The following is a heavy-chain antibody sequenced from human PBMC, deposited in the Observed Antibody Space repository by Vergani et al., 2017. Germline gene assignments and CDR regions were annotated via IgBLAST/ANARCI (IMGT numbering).Heavy chain of an antibody. D-gene: IGHD6-6*01. Sequence: QVQLQQWGAGLLKPSETLSLTCAVYGGSFSGYYWSWIRQPPGKGLEWIGEINHSGSTNYNPSLKSRVTISVDTSKNQFSLKLSSVTAADTAVYYCAREVGQLAPYYYYYYDMDVWGKGTTVTVSS. CDR3: AREVGQLAPYYYYYYDMDV. V-gene: IGHV4-34*01. CDR2: INHSGST. CDR1: GGSFSGYY. J-gene: IGHJ6*03.